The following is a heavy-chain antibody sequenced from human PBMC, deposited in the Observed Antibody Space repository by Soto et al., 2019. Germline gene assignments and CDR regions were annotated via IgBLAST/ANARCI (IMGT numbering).Heavy chain of an antibody. V-gene: IGHV1-69*13. D-gene: IGHD2-2*01. J-gene: IGHJ5*02. CDR1: GGSFSNFG. CDR2: IVPVFGRP. Sequence: SVKVSCKASGGSFSNFGISWVRQAPGQGLEWMGGIVPVFGRPNYAQRFRGRLTITADESTSTGYMELRSLRSDDTAVYYCARVVPGAEAWFGPWGQGTLVTVSS. CDR3: ARVVPGAEAWFGP.